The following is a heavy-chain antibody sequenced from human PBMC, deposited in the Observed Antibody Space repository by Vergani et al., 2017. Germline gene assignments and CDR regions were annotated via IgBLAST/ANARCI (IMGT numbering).Heavy chain of an antibody. CDR2: INHSGST. D-gene: IGHD3-22*01. CDR3: ARFRAWLRGAFDI. V-gene: IGHV4-34*01. J-gene: IGHJ3*02. Sequence: QVQLVESGGGLVQPGGSLRLSCAASGFTFCSYAMSWVRQAPGKGLEWIGEINHSGSTNYNPSLKSRVTISVDTSKNQFSLKLSSVTAADTAVYYCARFRAWLRGAFDIWGQGTMVTVSS. CDR1: GFTFCSYA.